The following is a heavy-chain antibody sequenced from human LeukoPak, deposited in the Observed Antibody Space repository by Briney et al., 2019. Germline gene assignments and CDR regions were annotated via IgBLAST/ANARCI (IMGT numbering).Heavy chain of an antibody. Sequence: PGGSPRLSCAASGFTFDDSALHWVREAPGKSLGWVSGISWNSAIIGYADSVKGRFTISRDNVKNSLYLQMNSLRPEDTALYYCAKGSGSYYSPDYWGQGTLVTVSS. J-gene: IGHJ4*02. CDR2: ISWNSAII. D-gene: IGHD1-26*01. CDR3: AKGSGSYYSPDY. CDR1: GFTFDDSA. V-gene: IGHV3-9*01.